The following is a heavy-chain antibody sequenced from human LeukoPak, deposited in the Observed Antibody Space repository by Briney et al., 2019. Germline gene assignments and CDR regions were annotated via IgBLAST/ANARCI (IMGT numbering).Heavy chain of an antibody. Sequence: ASVEVSCKASGYTFTSYDINWVRQAAGQGLEWMGWMNPNSGNTGYAQKFQSRVTITRNTSISTAYMELSSLRSEDTAVYYCARASAYGDYGFDPWGQGTLVTVSS. V-gene: IGHV1-8*03. CDR1: GYTFTSYD. CDR2: MNPNSGNT. D-gene: IGHD4-17*01. J-gene: IGHJ5*02. CDR3: ARASAYGDYGFDP.